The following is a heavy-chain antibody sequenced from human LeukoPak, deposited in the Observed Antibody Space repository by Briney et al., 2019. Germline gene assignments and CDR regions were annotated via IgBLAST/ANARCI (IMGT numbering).Heavy chain of an antibody. V-gene: IGHV3-7*01. Sequence: GGSLRLSCAASGFSFSVYWMSWVRQAPGRGLEWVANLKPDGSEKNYGDSVKGRFTISRDNAKNSLFLQMNSLTAEDTAAYYCVRNWNLDSWGQGTLVTVSS. J-gene: IGHJ4*02. CDR1: GFSFSVYW. D-gene: IGHD1-1*01. CDR2: LKPDGSEK. CDR3: VRNWNLDS.